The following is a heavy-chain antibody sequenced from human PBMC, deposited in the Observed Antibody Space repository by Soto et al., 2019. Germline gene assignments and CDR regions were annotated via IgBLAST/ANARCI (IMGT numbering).Heavy chain of an antibody. CDR1: GGSISSYY. V-gene: IGHV4-59*01. D-gene: IGHD6-13*01. Sequence: SETLSLTCTVSGGSISSYYWSWIRQPPGKGLEWIGYIYYSGSTNYNPSLKSRVTISVDTSKNQFSLKLSSVTAADTAVYYCARMNIEQQLEYYFDYWGQGTLVTVSS. CDR2: IYYSGST. CDR3: ARMNIEQQLEYYFDY. J-gene: IGHJ4*02.